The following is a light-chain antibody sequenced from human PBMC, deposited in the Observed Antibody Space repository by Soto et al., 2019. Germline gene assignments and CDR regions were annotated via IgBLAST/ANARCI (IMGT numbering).Light chain of an antibody. V-gene: IGKV3-20*01. CDR3: QQYGSSLQT. Sequence: EIVLTQSPGTLSLSPGERATLSCRASQSVSSSYLAWYQQKPGQAPRLLIYGASSRASGIPDRFSGSGSGTDFTLTISRLEPEDFAVYYCQQYGSSLQTFGQGPKVDIK. CDR1: QSVSSSY. CDR2: GAS. J-gene: IGKJ1*01.